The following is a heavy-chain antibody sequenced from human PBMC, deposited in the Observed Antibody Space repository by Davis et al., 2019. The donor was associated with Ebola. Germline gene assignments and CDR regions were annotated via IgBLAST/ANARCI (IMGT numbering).Heavy chain of an antibody. CDR1: GYTFTKYW. CDR3: ARQMGSLTSA. CDR2: IYPGDSNV. Sequence: SCKGFGYTFTKYWIGWVRQMLGKGLEWLGIIYPGDSNVKYSPSFEGQVTISVDKSINTAYLQWSSLKASDTAVYYCARQMGSLTSAWGQGTTVTVSS. J-gene: IGHJ6*02. V-gene: IGHV5-51*01. D-gene: IGHD2-8*01.